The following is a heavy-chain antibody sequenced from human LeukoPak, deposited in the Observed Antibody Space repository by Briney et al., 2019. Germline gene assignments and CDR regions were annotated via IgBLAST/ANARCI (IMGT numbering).Heavy chain of an antibody. V-gene: IGHV4-34*01. CDR2: INHSGTT. Sequence: KPSETLSLTCAVYGGSFSGYYWSWIRQPPGKGLEWIGEINHSGTTNYNPSLKSRVNISVDTSKKQFSLKLNSVTAADTAVFYCARGVVWSGYYTPKVVIGFDYWGQGTLVTVSS. CDR1: GGSFSGYY. J-gene: IGHJ4*02. D-gene: IGHD3-3*01. CDR3: ARGVVWSGYYTPKVVIGFDY.